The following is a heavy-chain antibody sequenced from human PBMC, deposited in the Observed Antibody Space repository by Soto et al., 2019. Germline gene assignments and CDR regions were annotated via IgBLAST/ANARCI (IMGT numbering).Heavy chain of an antibody. D-gene: IGHD3-3*01. CDR3: LTYYDFWSGYPTPLNWFDP. CDR2: ISGSGGST. CDR1: GFTFSSYA. V-gene: IGHV3-23*01. J-gene: IGHJ5*02. Sequence: GGSLRLSCAASGFTFSSYAMSWVRQAPGKGLEWVSAISGSGGSTYYADSVKGRFTISRDNSKNTLYLQMNSLRAGDTAVYYCLTYYDFWSGYPTPLNWFDPWGQGTLVTVSS.